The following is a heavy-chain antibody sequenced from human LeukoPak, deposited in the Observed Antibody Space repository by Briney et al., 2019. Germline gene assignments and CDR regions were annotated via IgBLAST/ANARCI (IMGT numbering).Heavy chain of an antibody. D-gene: IGHD2-15*01. CDR1: GYTFTGYD. V-gene: IGHV1-2*02. Sequence: ASVKVSCKASGYTFTGYDIHWVRQAPGQGLEWMGWINPNSGGTNYAQNFQGRVTMTRDTSISTAYMELSRLGSDDTAVYYCAIPLGYCSGGSCYDGVNWFDPWGQGTLVTVSS. J-gene: IGHJ5*02. CDR3: AIPLGYCSGGSCYDGVNWFDP. CDR2: INPNSGGT.